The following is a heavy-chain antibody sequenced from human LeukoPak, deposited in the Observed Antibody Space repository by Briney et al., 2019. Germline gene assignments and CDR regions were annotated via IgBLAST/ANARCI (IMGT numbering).Heavy chain of an antibody. Sequence: GGFLRLSCAASGFTFSSYGMHWVRQAPGKGLEWVAVISYDGSNKYYADSVKGRFTISRDNSKNTLYLQMNSLRAEDTAVYYCAKGAPVLRYFDWLFDYWGQGTLVTVSS. CDR2: ISYDGSNK. CDR1: GFTFSSYG. CDR3: AKGAPVLRYFDWLFDY. V-gene: IGHV3-30*18. J-gene: IGHJ4*02. D-gene: IGHD3-9*01.